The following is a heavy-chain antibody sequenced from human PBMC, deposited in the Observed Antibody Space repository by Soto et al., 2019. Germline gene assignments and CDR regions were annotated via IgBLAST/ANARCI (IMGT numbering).Heavy chain of an antibody. CDR2: ISGSGGST. V-gene: IGHV3-23*01. CDR3: AKEEVDRVVPAAIPFDY. CDR1: GFTFSSYA. D-gene: IGHD2-2*01. Sequence: HPGGSLRLSCAASGFTFSSYAMSWVRQAPGKGLEWVSAISGSGGSTYYADSVKGRFTISRDNSKNTLYLQMNSLRAEDTAVYYCAKEEVDRVVPAAIPFDYWGLGTLVTVSS. J-gene: IGHJ4*01.